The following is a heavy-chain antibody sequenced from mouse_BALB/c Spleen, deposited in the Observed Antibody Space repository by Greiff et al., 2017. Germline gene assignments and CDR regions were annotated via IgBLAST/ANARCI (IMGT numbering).Heavy chain of an antibody. CDR3: ARADYLYYFDY. V-gene: IGHV1S81*02. CDR1: GYTFTSYW. D-gene: IGHD2-4*01. CDR2: INPSNGRT. Sequence: QVQLQQPGAELVKPGASVKLSCKASGYTFTSYWMHWVKQRPGQGLEWIGEINPSNGRTNYNEKFKSKATLTVDKSSSTAYMQLSSLTSEDSAVYYCARADYLYYFDYWGQGTTLTVSS. J-gene: IGHJ2*01.